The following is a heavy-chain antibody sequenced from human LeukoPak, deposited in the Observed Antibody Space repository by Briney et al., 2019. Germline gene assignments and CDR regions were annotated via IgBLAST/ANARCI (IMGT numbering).Heavy chain of an antibody. CDR1: GGSFSGYY. J-gene: IGHJ4*02. D-gene: IGHD4-17*01. V-gene: IGHV4-34*01. Sequence: PSETLSLTCAVYGGSFSGYYWSWIRQPPGKGLEWIGSIYYSGSTYYNPSLKSRVAISVDTSKSQFSLKLSSVTAADTAVYYCARDEDYGIFVNVDYWGQGTLVTVSS. CDR2: IYYSGST. CDR3: ARDEDYGIFVNVDY.